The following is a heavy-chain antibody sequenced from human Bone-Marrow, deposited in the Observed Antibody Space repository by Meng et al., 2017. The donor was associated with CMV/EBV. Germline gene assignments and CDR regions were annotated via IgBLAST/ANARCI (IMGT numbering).Heavy chain of an antibody. D-gene: IGHD3-9*01. CDR3: TGGSDWDTFDI. CDR1: GFSFSAYW. V-gene: IGHV3-74*03. J-gene: IGHJ3*02. CDR2: INIDGSST. Sequence: GGSLRLSCAASGFSFSAYWMHWVRQAPGKGPVWVSRINIDGSSTTYADSVKGRFTISRDNAKKALYLQLNSLRAEDTAVYFCTGGSDWDTFDIWGQGAMVTVSS.